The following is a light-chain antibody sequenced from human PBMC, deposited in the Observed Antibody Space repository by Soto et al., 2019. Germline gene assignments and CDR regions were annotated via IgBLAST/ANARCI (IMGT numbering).Light chain of an antibody. CDR2: DAS. Sequence: EGVLPQTQGTLSLSPGERATLSRRASQSISSSLAWYQQKPGLAPTLLISDASNRASGVPDRFTGGGSGTDFSLTIRRLEPEDFALYYCQQYVGSPISFGQGTRLEIK. V-gene: IGKV3-20*01. J-gene: IGKJ5*01. CDR3: QQYVGSPIS. CDR1: QSISSS.